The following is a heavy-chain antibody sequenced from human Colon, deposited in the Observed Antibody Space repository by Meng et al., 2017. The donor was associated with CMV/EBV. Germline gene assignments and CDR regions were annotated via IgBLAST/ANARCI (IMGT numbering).Heavy chain of an antibody. CDR2: ISPYNGDT. CDR3: ARELARGGY. V-gene: IGHV1-18*01. J-gene: IGHJ4*02. CDR1: GYTFTTFG. Sequence: VQPWQFGAEVKKPGASVTLSCKTSGYTFTTFGISWVRQAPGQGLEWMAYISPYNGDTNYAQRFQGRVALTTDTSTSTVYMELGSLTSDDTVMYYCARELARGGYWGQGTLVTVSS.